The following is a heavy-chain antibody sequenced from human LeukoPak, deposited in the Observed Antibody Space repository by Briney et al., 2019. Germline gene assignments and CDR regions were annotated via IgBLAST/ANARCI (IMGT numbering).Heavy chain of an antibody. CDR1: GGTFSSYA. CDR3: ARVRFGVNYYDSSGYPNWFDP. Sequence: ASVKVSCKASGGTFSSYAISWVRQAPGQGLEWMGRIIPILGIANYAQKFQGRVTITADKSTSTAYMELSSLRSEDTAVYYCARVRFGVNYYDSSGYPNWFDPWGQGTLVTVSS. CDR2: IIPILGIA. V-gene: IGHV1-69*04. D-gene: IGHD3-22*01. J-gene: IGHJ5*02.